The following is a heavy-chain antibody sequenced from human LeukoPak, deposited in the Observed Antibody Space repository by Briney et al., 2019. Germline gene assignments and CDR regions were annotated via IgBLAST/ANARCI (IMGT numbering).Heavy chain of an antibody. V-gene: IGHV4-59*01. J-gene: IGHJ6*02. CDR1: GGSISTYY. Sequence: PSETLSLTCSVSGGSISTYYRSWIRQPPGKGLEWVGYMYYSGSTSYDPSLKSRVSISIDTSKNQVSLKLNSVTAADTAVYYCARSYSSSGYYYYGMDVWGQGTMVTVSS. CDR2: MYYSGST. D-gene: IGHD6-6*01. CDR3: ARSYSSSGYYYYGMDV.